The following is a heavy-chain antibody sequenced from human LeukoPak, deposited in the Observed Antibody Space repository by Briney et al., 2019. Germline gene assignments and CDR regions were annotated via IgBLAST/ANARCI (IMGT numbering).Heavy chain of an antibody. J-gene: IGHJ1*01. V-gene: IGHV1-69*04. CDR2: IVPILGIA. CDR3: ARVSAEYFQH. Sequence: SVKVSCKASGGTFSSYAISWVRQAPGQGLEWMGRIVPILGIANYAQKFQGRVTITADKSTSTAYMELSSLRSEDTAVYYCARVSAEYFQHWGQGTLVTVSS. CDR1: GGTFSSYA.